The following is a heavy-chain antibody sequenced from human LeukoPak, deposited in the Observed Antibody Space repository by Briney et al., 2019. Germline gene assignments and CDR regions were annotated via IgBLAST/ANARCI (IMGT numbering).Heavy chain of an antibody. Sequence: RWASVKVSCKASGYTFTGYYMHWVRQAPGQGLEWMGRINPNSGGTNYAQKFQGRVTMTRDTSISTAYMELSRLRSDDTAVYYCASLQGEYDSSGTDYWGQGTLVTVSS. CDR3: ASLQGEYDSSGTDY. J-gene: IGHJ4*02. CDR2: INPNSGGT. D-gene: IGHD3-22*01. CDR1: GYTFTGYY. V-gene: IGHV1-2*06.